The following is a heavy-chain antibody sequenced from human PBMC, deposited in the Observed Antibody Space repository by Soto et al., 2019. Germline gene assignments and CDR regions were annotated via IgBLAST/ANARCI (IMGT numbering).Heavy chain of an antibody. J-gene: IGHJ5*02. CDR3: ARGYCSSTSCYLPRGWFDP. CDR2: ISAYNGNT. V-gene: IGHV1-18*01. Sequence: QIQLVQSGVEVKKPGASVKVSCKASGYTFTSYGISWVRQAPGQGLEWMGWISAYNGNTNYAQKLQGRVTMTTDTSTSTDYMELRSLRSDDTAVYYCARGYCSSTSCYLPRGWFDPWGQGTLVTVSS. D-gene: IGHD2-2*01. CDR1: GYTFTSYG.